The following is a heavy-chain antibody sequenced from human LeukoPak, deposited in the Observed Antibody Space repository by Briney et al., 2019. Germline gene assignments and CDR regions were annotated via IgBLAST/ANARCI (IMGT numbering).Heavy chain of an antibody. J-gene: IGHJ4*02. CDR3: ARDRIAVAGTFPNFDY. Sequence: SVKVSCKASGGTFSSYAISWVRQAPGQGLEWMGRIIPILGIANYAQKFQGRVTITADKSTSTAYMELSSLRSEDTAVYYCARDRIAVAGTFPNFDYWGQGTLVTVSS. V-gene: IGHV1-69*04. D-gene: IGHD6-19*01. CDR2: IIPILGIA. CDR1: GGTFSSYA.